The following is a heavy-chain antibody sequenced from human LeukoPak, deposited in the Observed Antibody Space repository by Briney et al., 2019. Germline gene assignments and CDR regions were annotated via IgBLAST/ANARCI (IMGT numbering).Heavy chain of an antibody. CDR3: ARDCRSYSFSWYYFDY. CDR2: ISSSGGVT. V-gene: IGHV3-23*01. J-gene: IGHJ4*02. CDR1: GLTFSRHA. Sequence: GGSLRLSCAASGLTFSRHAMSWVRQAPGKGLEWVAGISSSGGVTYYLDSVKGRFTISRDNSKNTLYLQMDSLRAEDTAVYYCARDCRSYSFSWYYFDYWGQGTLVTVSS. D-gene: IGHD6-13*01.